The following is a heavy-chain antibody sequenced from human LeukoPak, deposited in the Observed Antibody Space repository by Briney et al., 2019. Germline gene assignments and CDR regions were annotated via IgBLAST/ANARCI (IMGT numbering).Heavy chain of an antibody. CDR2: ISYDGSNK. CDR1: GFTFSSYD. CDR3: ARDSMVRGATGPFFDY. V-gene: IGHV3-30*03. Sequence: GGSLRLSCAASGFTFSSYDMHWVRQAPGKGVEWVAVISYDGSNKYYADSVKGRFTISRDNSKSMVYLQMNSLRAEDTAVYYCARDSMVRGATGPFFDYWGQGTLVTVSS. D-gene: IGHD3-10*01. J-gene: IGHJ4*02.